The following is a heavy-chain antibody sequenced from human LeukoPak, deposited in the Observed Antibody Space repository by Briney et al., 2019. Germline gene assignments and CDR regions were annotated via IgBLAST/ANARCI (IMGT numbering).Heavy chain of an antibody. V-gene: IGHV3-23*01. J-gene: IGHJ4*02. Sequence: PGGSLRLSCAASGFTFSSYAMSWVRQAPGKGLEWVSAISGSGGSTYYADSVKGRFTISRDNSKNTLYLQMNSLRAEDTVVYYCATEQQLAYNFDYWGQGTLVTVSS. D-gene: IGHD6-13*01. CDR2: ISGSGGST. CDR1: GFTFSSYA. CDR3: ATEQQLAYNFDY.